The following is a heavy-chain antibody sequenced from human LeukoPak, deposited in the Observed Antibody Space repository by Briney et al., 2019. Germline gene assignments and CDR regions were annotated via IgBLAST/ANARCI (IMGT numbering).Heavy chain of an antibody. Sequence: ASVKVSCKASGGSFSTYTITWVRQAPGQGLEWMGGIMPKFGAPNYAQKFQGRVTVTTDESTSTAYMELSSLRFEDTAIYHCARVDRYNFYLDVWGKGTTVTVSS. V-gene: IGHV1-69*05. J-gene: IGHJ6*03. CDR2: IMPKFGAP. CDR3: ARVDRYNFYLDV. CDR1: GGSFSTYT.